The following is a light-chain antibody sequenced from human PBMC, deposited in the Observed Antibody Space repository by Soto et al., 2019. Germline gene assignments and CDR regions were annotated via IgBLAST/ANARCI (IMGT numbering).Light chain of an antibody. CDR2: DVS. CDR1: SSDVGGYNY. V-gene: IGLV2-14*03. CDR3: SSYTSSCTLGGV. J-gene: IGLJ1*01. Sequence: QSALTQPASVSGSPGQSITISCTGTSSDVGGYNYVSWYQHHPGKAPKLMIYDVSNRPSGVSNHFSGSKSGNTASLTISGLQAEDEADYYCSSYTSSCTLGGVFGTGTKVTVL.